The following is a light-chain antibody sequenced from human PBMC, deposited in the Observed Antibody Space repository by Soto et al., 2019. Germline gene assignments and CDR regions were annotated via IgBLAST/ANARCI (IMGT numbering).Light chain of an antibody. CDR1: QSVLYSSNNKNY. CDR2: CAS. J-gene: IGKJ1*01. CDR3: QQYYSTPWT. V-gene: IGKV4-1*01. Sequence: DIVMTQSPDSLAVSLGERATINCKSSQSVLYSSNNKNYLAWYPQKPGQPPKLLIYCASTRESGVPDRFSGSGSGTDFPLTISSLQAEDVAVYYCQQYYSTPWTFGQGTKVEIK.